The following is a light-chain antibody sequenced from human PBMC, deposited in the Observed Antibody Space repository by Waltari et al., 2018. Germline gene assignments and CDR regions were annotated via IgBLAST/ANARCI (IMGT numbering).Light chain of an antibody. CDR2: KER. Sequence: SYELTQSPSVSLSPGQTARITCSGDALPKKYAYWYQKKPGQAPVLIIFKERERPSGIPGRFSGSPSGTTVTLTITGVQAEDEADYYCLSPETRGSWVFGGGTKLTVL. CDR1: ALPKKY. CDR3: LSPETRGSWV. J-gene: IGLJ2*01. V-gene: IGLV3-25*03.